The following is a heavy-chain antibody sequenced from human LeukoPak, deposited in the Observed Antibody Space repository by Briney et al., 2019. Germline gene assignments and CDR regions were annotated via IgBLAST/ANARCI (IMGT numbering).Heavy chain of an antibody. V-gene: IGHV4-59*01. CDR1: AGSISSYY. CDR2: IDDSGST. Sequence: SETLSLTCTVSAGSISSYYWGWIRQSPGKGLEWIGYIDDSGSTSYNPSLKSRVTISVDASKNHFSLEVSSVSAADTAVYYCARRHSSTSWFFDLWGRGTLVTVSS. CDR3: ARRHSSTSWFFDL. D-gene: IGHD6-13*01. J-gene: IGHJ2*01.